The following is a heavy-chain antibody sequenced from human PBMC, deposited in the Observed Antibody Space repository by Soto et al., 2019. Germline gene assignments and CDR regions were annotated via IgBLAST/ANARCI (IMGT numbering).Heavy chain of an antibody. V-gene: IGHV3-30-3*01. D-gene: IGHD6-19*01. CDR1: GFTFCSYA. J-gene: IGHJ4*02. CDR2: ISYDGSNK. Sequence: PGGSLRLSCAASGFTFCSYAMHWVRQAPGKGLEWVAVISYDGSNKYYADSVKGRFTISRDNSKNTLYLQMNSLRAEDTAVYYCAREYSSGWYRRDQEEAPFDYWGQGTLVTVSS. CDR3: AREYSSGWYRRDQEEAPFDY.